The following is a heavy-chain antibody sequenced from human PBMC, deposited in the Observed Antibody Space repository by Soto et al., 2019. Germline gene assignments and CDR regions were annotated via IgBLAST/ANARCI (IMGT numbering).Heavy chain of an antibody. V-gene: IGHV3-64D*06. Sequence: HPGGSLRLSCSAYGFTFGSYPMHWVRRAPGKGLEYVSAISSNGGSTYYADSVKGRFTISRDNSKNTLYLQMSSLRSEDTAVYYCVKDGPFTWVSYYFDYWGQGT. CDR2: ISSNGGST. CDR1: GFTFGSYP. CDR3: VKDGPFTWVSYYFDY. J-gene: IGHJ4*02. D-gene: IGHD2-8*01.